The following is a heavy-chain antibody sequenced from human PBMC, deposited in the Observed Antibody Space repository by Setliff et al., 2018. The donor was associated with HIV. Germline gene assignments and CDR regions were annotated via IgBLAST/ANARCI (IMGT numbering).Heavy chain of an antibody. J-gene: IGHJ4*02. CDR2: ISSSSSSI. V-gene: IGHV3-48*04. Sequence: GGSLRLSCAASGFTFSSYGMHWVRQAPGKGLEWLSYISSSSSSIYHADSVKGRFTISRDNTRSTLYLQMNRLRVEDTAVYYCVRGPQFRPHWGQGTLVTVSS. CDR1: GFTFSSYG. CDR3: VRGPQFRPH.